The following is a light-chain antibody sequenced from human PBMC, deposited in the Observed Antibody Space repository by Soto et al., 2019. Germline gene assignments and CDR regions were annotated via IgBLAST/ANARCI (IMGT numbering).Light chain of an antibody. Sequence: DIQMTQSPSTLSASVGDRVTITCRASQSSTWLAWYQQKPGKAPKLLIYKASSLEGGVPSRFGGSGSGTLFNITISSLHRDDFASYYCQQYNTYPLPFGGGTTVDI. CDR1: QSSTW. V-gene: IGKV1-5*03. CDR2: KAS. CDR3: QQYNTYPLP. J-gene: IGKJ4*01.